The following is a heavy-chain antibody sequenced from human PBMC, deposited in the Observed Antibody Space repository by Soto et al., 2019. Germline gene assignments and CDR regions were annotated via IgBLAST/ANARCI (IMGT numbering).Heavy chain of an antibody. CDR2: IYYSGST. CDR1: GGSSIRYY. J-gene: IGHJ4*02. Sequence: SETHSLTSTVSGGSSIRYYWSWIRQPPGKGLEWIGYIYYSGSTNYNPSLKSRVTISVDTSKNQFSLKLSSVTAADTAVYYCARGKVAATNWGQGTLVTVSS. V-gene: IGHV4-59*01. CDR3: ARGKVAATN. D-gene: IGHD2-15*01.